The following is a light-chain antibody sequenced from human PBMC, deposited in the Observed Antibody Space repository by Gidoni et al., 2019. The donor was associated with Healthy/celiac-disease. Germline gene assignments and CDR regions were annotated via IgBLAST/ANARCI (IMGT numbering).Light chain of an antibody. CDR1: QSVSSN. CDR2: GAS. Sequence: EIVMTQSPATLSVSPGERATLSCRASQSVSSNLAVYQQKPGQAPRLLIYGASTRATGIPARFSGSGSGTEFTLTISSLQSEDFAVYYCQQYNNWPGTFGQGTKVEIK. CDR3: QQYNNWPGT. V-gene: IGKV3-15*01. J-gene: IGKJ1*01.